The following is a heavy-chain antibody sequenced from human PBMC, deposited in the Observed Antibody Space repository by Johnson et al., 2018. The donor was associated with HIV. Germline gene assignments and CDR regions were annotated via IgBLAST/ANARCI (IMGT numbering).Heavy chain of an antibody. CDR2: LNSGGGT. D-gene: IGHD5-24*01. CDR3: ARGCRDGYTCDAFDV. CDR1: GFTVSSNY. J-gene: IGHJ3*01. Sequence: SLRLSCAASGFTVSSNYMTWVRQGPGKGLEWVSVLNSGGGTYFADSVTGRFTISRDNAKNTLYLQMHSLRAEDTAVYFCARGCRDGYTCDAFDVWGRGTRVTVSS. V-gene: IGHV3-66*01.